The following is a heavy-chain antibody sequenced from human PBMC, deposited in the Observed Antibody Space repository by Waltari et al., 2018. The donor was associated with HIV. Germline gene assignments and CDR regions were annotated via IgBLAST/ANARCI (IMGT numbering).Heavy chain of an antibody. D-gene: IGHD5-12*01. CDR3: ARHGGPDIVATILDY. CDR2: IYYSGST. Sequence: QLQLQESGPGLVKPSETLSLTCTVSGGSISSSSYYWGWIRQPPGKGLEWIGSIYYSGSTYYNPSRKSRVTISVDTSKNQFSLKLSSVTAADTAVYYCARHGGPDIVATILDYWGQGTLVTVSS. CDR1: GGSISSSSYY. J-gene: IGHJ4*02. V-gene: IGHV4-39*01.